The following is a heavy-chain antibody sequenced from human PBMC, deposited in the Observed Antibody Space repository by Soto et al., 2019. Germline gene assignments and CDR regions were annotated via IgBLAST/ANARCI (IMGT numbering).Heavy chain of an antibody. D-gene: IGHD6-19*01. CDR3: ARSAGWYAIHA. CDR1: GDSVSSPYY. J-gene: IGHJ5*02. V-gene: IGHV4-4*02. CDR2: VFHTGTT. Sequence: QVRLQESGPGLVKPSGTLSLTCAVSGDSVSSPYYWCWVRQSPGKGLEWIGEVFHTGTTSYNPSLRSRVTISMDKSINQFSLDLSSVTAADTAVYYCARSAGWYAIHAWGPGTLVIVSS.